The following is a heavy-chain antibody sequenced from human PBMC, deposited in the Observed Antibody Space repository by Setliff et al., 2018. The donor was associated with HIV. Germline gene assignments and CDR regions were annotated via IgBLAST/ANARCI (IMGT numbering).Heavy chain of an antibody. Sequence: ASVKVSCKASGGTFSSYAISWVRQAPGQGLEWMGGIIPIFGTANYAQKFQGRVTITADESTSTAYMELSSLRSEDTAVYYCGRRQRKVGGGVALDYWGQGTLVTVTS. V-gene: IGHV1-69*13. CDR2: IIPIFGTA. J-gene: IGHJ4*02. D-gene: IGHD1-26*01. CDR1: GGTFSSYA. CDR3: GRRQRKVGGGVALDY.